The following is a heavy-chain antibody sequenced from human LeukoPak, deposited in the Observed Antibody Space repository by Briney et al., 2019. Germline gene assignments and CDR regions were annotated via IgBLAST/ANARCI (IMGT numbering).Heavy chain of an antibody. D-gene: IGHD2-15*01. J-gene: IGHJ3*02. CDR2: IIGSGGTT. CDR3: ARNRPYCSGGSCYNDAFDI. V-gene: IGHV3-23*01. CDR1: GVTFSNYA. Sequence: GGSLRLSCAASGVTFSNYAMSWVRQAPGKGLEWVSAIIGSGGTTYYTNSVKGRFTISRDNSKNTLYLQMNSLRAEDTAVYYCARNRPYCSGGSCYNDAFDIWGQGTMVTVSS.